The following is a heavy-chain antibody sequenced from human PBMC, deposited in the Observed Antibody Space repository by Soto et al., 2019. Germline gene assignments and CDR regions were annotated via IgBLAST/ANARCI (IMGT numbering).Heavy chain of an antibody. CDR3: AADLDIVVVPAAHYYYGMDV. CDR2: IVVGSGNT. V-gene: IGHV1-58*01. J-gene: IGHJ6*02. D-gene: IGHD2-2*03. CDR1: GFTFTSSA. Sequence: GVSVKVSCKASGFTFTSSAVQWVRQARGQRLEWIGWIVVGSGNTNYAQKFQERVTITRDMSTSTAYMELSSLRSEDTAVYYCAADLDIVVVPAAHYYYGMDVWGQGTTVTVSS.